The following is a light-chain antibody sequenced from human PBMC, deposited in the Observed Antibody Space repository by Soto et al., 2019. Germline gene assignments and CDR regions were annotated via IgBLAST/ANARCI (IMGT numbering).Light chain of an antibody. Sequence: DIQMTQSPSSLSASVGDRVTITCRASQSISSYLNWYQQKPGTAPELLIYDASTLQSGVPSRFRGSGSGTDFTLTISNLQPEDFATFYCQQSFSRPMYTFGQGTKVDNK. V-gene: IGKV1-39*01. CDR3: QQSFSRPMYT. J-gene: IGKJ2*01. CDR1: QSISSY. CDR2: DAS.